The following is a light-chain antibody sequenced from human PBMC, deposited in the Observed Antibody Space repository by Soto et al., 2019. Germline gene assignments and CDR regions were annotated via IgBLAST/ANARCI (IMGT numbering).Light chain of an antibody. J-gene: IGLJ3*02. Sequence: TQPASVSGSPGQSITISCTGTSSDVGGYNYVSWYQQHPGKAPKLIIYEVTHRPSGVSSRFYGSRSGNTASLTISGLQAEDEADYYCKSRTTRNTLVFGGGTKVTVL. V-gene: IGLV2-14*01. CDR1: SSDVGGYNY. CDR3: KSRTTRNTLV. CDR2: EVT.